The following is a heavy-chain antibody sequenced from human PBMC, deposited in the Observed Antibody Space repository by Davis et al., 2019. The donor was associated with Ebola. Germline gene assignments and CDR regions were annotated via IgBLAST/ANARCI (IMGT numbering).Heavy chain of an antibody. J-gene: IGHJ6*04. CDR3: ARDGTAVVIPGYYYGMDV. V-gene: IGHV3-64*04. CDR1: GFIFSAYV. Sequence: PGGSLRLSCSASGFIFSAYVLHWVRQTPGKGLEFVSVIGPDGGPTYYADSVKGRFTISRDNAKNSLYLQMNSLRAEDTAVYYCARDGTAVVIPGYYYGMDVWGKGTTVTVSS. D-gene: IGHD6-19*01. CDR2: IGPDGGPT.